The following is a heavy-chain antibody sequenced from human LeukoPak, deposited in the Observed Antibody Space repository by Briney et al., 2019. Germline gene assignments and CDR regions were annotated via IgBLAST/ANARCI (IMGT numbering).Heavy chain of an antibody. V-gene: IGHV3-66*04. J-gene: IGHJ5*02. CDR3: ARHVGFITMVRGVINNNWFDP. CDR1: GFTVNTTY. Sequence: PGGSLRLSCAASGFTVNTTYITWVRQAPGKGPEWVSVIYSADTTYSADSVKGRFSISRDNAKNSLYLQMNSLRAEDTAVYYCARHVGFITMVRGVINNNWFDPWGQGTLVTVSS. CDR2: IYSADTT. D-gene: IGHD3-10*01.